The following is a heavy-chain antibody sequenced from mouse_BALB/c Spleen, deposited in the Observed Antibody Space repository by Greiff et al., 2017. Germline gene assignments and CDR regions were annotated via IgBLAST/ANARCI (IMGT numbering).Heavy chain of an antibody. Sequence: EVKVVESGGGLVQPGGSLRLSCATSGFTFTDYYMSWVRQPPGKALEWLGFIRNKANGYTTEYSASVKGRFTISRDNSKSILYLQMNTLRAEDSATYCCARGTGATDYWGQGTTLTVSS. CDR2: IRNKANGYTT. CDR1: GFTFTDYY. V-gene: IGHV7-3*02. J-gene: IGHJ2*01. CDR3: ARGTGATDY. D-gene: IGHD4-1*01.